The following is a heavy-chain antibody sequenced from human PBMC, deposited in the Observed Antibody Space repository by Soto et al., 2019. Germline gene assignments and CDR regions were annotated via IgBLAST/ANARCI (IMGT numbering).Heavy chain of an antibody. CDR2: IIPLLGIA. CDR3: ARGLRGVPYYYYGMDV. J-gene: IGHJ6*02. Sequence: QVQLVQSGAEVKKPGSSVKVSCKASGGTFSSYTISWVRQAPGQGLEWMGRIIPLLGIANYAQKFQGRVTFAANKSTSTAYMELSGLRSGDSAVYYSARGLRGVPYYYYGMDVWGQGTTVTVSS. D-gene: IGHD3-10*01. V-gene: IGHV1-69*02. CDR1: GGTFSSYT.